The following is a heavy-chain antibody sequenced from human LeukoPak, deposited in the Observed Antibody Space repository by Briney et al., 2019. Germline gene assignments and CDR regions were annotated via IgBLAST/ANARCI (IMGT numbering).Heavy chain of an antibody. CDR3: ARESTSWYFDL. Sequence: GTLSLTCTVSSGSVSSDSHYWSWVRQAPGKGLEWVSVIYSGGSTYYADSVKGRFTISRDNSKNTLYLQMNSLRAEDTAVYYCARESTSWYFDLWGRGTLVTVSS. D-gene: IGHD2-2*01. V-gene: IGHV3-53*01. CDR2: IYSGGST. CDR1: SGSVSSDSHY. J-gene: IGHJ2*01.